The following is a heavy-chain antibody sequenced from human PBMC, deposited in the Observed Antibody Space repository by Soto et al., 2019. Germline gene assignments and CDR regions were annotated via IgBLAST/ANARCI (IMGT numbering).Heavy chain of an antibody. D-gene: IGHD2-15*01. J-gene: IGHJ4*02. Sequence: EVQLLESGGGLVQPGGSLRLSCAASGFTFSSYSMSWVRQAPGKGLEWVSIVSGSGGTTYYADSVNGRFIISRDNSKNMLYLQMNSLRDEDSAVYYCTKVSKSTVEVHYWGQGTQVTVSS. CDR2: VSGSGGTT. V-gene: IGHV3-23*01. CDR1: GFTFSSYS. CDR3: TKVSKSTVEVHY.